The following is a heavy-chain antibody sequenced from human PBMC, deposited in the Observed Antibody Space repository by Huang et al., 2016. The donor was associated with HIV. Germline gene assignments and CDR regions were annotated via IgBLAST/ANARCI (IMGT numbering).Heavy chain of an antibody. CDR3: ARDWSFGSSTSPAD. J-gene: IGHJ4*02. CDR2: INPKRGGT. CDR1: GYTFTDSN. V-gene: IGHV1-2*02. D-gene: IGHD6-6*01. Sequence: QVQLVQSGAEVKNPGASVRVSCKASGYTFTDSNIHWVRQAPGQGLEWMGWINPKRGGTIYAQRLQGRITMTRDTTISTVHMDLRRIQSDDTAVYFCARDWSFGSSTSPADWGQGTLVTVSS.